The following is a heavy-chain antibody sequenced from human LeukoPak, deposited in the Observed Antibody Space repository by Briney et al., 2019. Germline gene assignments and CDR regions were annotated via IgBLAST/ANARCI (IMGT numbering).Heavy chain of an antibody. J-gene: IGHJ4*02. V-gene: IGHV3-30*18. CDR1: GFTFSSYG. Sequence: GRSLRLSCAASGFTFSSYGMHWVRQAPGKGLEWVAVISYDGSNKYYADSMKGRFTISRDNSKNTLYLQMNSLRAEDTAVYYCAKDSLILKYYYDSSGYYDYFDYWGQGTLVTVSS. CDR3: AKDSLILKYYYDSSGYYDYFDY. D-gene: IGHD3-22*01. CDR2: ISYDGSNK.